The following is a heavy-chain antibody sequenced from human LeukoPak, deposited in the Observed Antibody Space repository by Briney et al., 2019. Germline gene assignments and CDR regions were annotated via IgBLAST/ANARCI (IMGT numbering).Heavy chain of an antibody. J-gene: IGHJ5*02. V-gene: IGHV1-8*01. CDR3: ARAPYYDFWSGMLRFDP. CDR1: GYTFTSYD. Sequence: ASVKVSCKASGYTFTSYDINWVRQATGQGLEWMGWMNPNSGNTGYAHKFHGRATMTRNTSISTAYMELSSLRSEDTAVYYCARAPYYDFWSGMLRFDPWGQGTLVTVSS. CDR2: MNPNSGNT. D-gene: IGHD3-3*01.